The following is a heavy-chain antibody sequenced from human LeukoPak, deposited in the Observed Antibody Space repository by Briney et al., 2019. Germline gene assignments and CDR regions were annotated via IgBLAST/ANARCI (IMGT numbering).Heavy chain of an antibody. J-gene: IGHJ5*02. D-gene: IGHD2-2*01. CDR3: ARGVSCSSTSCYLHWCDP. CDR2: ISAYNGNT. CDR1: GYTFTSYG. V-gene: IGHV1-18*01. Sequence: GASVKVSCKASGYTFTSYGISWVRQAPGQGLEWMGWISAYNGNTNYAQKLQGRVTMTTDTSTSTAYMELRSLRSDDTAVYYCARGVSCSSTSCYLHWCDPWGQGTLVTVSS.